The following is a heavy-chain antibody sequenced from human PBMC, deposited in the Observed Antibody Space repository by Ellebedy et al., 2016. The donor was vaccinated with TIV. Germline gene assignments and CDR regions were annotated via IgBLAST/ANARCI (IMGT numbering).Heavy chain of an antibody. CDR3: VRQRVGGSFLWDV. Sequence: GESLKISCAVSGARFSDSTLTCVRQAPGKALEWVASISTANSYIFYTDSVKGRFTISRDNANSSLVLQMNSLRTEDTAVYYCVRQRVGGSFLWDVWGRGTTVTVSS. CDR1: GARFSDST. D-gene: IGHD2-15*01. V-gene: IGHV3-21*06. CDR2: ISTANSYI. J-gene: IGHJ6*02.